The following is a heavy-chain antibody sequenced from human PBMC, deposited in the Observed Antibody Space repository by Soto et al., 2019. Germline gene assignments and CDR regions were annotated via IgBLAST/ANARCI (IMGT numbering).Heavy chain of an antibody. D-gene: IGHD2-15*01. J-gene: IGHJ6*03. Sequence: ETLSLTCTVSGGSISSYYWSWIRQPPGKGLEWIGYIYYSGSTYYNPSLKSRVTISVDTSKNQFSLKLSSVTAADTAVYYCARLGYCSGGSCYPGYYYYYMDVWGKGTTVTVSS. V-gene: IGHV4-59*08. CDR2: IYYSGST. CDR3: ARLGYCSGGSCYPGYYYYYMDV. CDR1: GGSISSYY.